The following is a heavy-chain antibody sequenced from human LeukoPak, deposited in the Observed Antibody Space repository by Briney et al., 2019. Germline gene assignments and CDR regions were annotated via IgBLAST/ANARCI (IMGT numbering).Heavy chain of an antibody. D-gene: IGHD2/OR15-2a*01. J-gene: IGHJ6*03. Sequence: PSETLSLTCAVYGVSFRGYYWSWLAQPPGRALEWIGGLNHSGSANYNPSLKSRVTISVDTSKIQFSLKLSSVTAADTAVYYCARAKILLSNYYYMDVWGKGTTVTVSS. CDR3: ARAKILLSNYYYMDV. CDR2: LNHSGSA. V-gene: IGHV4-34*01. CDR1: GVSFRGYY.